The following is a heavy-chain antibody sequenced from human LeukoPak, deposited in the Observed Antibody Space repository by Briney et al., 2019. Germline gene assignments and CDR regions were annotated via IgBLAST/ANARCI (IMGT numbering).Heavy chain of an antibody. Sequence: SETLSLTCTVSGGSISSSSYYWGWIRQPPGKGLEWIGSIYYSGSTYYNPSLKSRVTISVDTSKNQFSLKLSSVTAADTAVYYCARGASRTDNRAVYFDYWGQGTLVTVSS. CDR1: GGSISSSSYY. CDR3: ARGASRTDNRAVYFDY. V-gene: IGHV4-39*07. J-gene: IGHJ4*02. CDR2: IYYSGST. D-gene: IGHD1-1*01.